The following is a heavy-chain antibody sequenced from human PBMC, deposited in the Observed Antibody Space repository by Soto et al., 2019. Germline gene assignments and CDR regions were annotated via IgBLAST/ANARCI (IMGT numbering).Heavy chain of an antibody. V-gene: IGHV3-23*01. CDR2: IGGSGAST. Sequence: EVQLLESGGGLVQPGGSLRLSCAASGFTFSSYAITWVRQAPGKGLEWVSGIGGSGASTYYADSVKGRFTIPRDDSKNTVYLQMNSLRAEDTAVYYCARDRSDSSRADSFDIWGQGTVVTVSS. CDR3: ARDRSDSSRADSFDI. D-gene: IGHD6-25*01. CDR1: GFTFSSYA. J-gene: IGHJ3*02.